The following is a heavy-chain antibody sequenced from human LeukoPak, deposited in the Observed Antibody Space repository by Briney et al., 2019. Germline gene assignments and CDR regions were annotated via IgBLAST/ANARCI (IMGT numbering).Heavy chain of an antibody. CDR2: ISGSGTST. CDR1: GFPFSNYA. V-gene: IGHV3-23*01. CDR3: AKYDSSWYERGYFDY. Sequence: GGSLRLSCAASGFPFSNYAMTWVRQAPGRGLEWVSGISGSGTSTYYADSVKGRFTISRDNSKNTLSLQMNSLRAEDSAVYYCAKYDSSWYERGYFDYWGQGTLVTVSS. J-gene: IGHJ4*02. D-gene: IGHD6-13*01.